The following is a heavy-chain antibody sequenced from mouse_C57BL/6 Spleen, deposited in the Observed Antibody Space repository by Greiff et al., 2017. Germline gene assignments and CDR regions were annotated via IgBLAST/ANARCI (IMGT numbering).Heavy chain of an antibody. CDR1: GYTFTDYY. D-gene: IGHD2-1*01. V-gene: IGHV1-19*01. J-gene: IGHJ2*01. Sequence: EVQLQQSGPVLVKPGASVKMSCKASGYTFTDYYMNWVKQSHGKSLEWIGVINPYNGGTSYNQKFKGTATLTVDKSSSTAYMELNSLTSEYSAVYCCARDYYGNYVGYWGKGTTLTVSS. CDR2: INPYNGGT. CDR3: ARDYYGNYVGY.